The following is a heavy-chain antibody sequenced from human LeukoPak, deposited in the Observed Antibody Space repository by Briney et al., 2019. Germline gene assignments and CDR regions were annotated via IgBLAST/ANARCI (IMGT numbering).Heavy chain of an antibody. D-gene: IGHD5/OR15-5a*01. CDR1: GFTFSSYW. CDR2: LNQDGSET. Sequence: PGGSLRLSCAGSGFTFSSYWMSWLRQAPGKGLEWVANLNQDGSETHYVDSVKGRFTISGDNAKNLLYLQMNSLRAEDTAVYYCARVGSGYSVWWGQGTLVAVSS. CDR3: ARVGSGYSVW. V-gene: IGHV3-7*01. J-gene: IGHJ4*02.